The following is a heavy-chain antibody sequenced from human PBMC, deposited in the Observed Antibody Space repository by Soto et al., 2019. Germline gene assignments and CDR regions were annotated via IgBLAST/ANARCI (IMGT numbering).Heavy chain of an antibody. V-gene: IGHV4-39*01. CDR2: IYYSGST. J-gene: IGHJ4*02. D-gene: IGHD2-2*01. Sequence: QLQLQESGPGLVKPSETLSLTCTVSGGSISSSSYYWGWIRQPPGKGLEWIGSIYYSGSTYYNPSLRSRVTISVDTAKNQCSLKLSSVTAADTAVYYCARGRTSGTLFDYWGQGTLVTVSS. CDR3: ARGRTSGTLFDY. CDR1: GGSISSSSYY.